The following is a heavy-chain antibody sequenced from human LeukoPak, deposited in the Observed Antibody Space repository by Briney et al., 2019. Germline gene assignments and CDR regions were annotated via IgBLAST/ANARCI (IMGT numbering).Heavy chain of an antibody. CDR3: AKDLGRGYDLLISDY. V-gene: IGHV3-23*01. Sequence: GGSLRLSCAASGFTFSSYAMSWVRQAPGKGLEWVSAISGSGGSTYYADSVKGRFTISRDNSKNTLYLQMNSLRAEDTAVYYCAKDLGRGYDLLISDYWGQGTLVTVSS. CDR1: GFTFSSYA. D-gene: IGHD5-12*01. CDR2: ISGSGGST. J-gene: IGHJ4*02.